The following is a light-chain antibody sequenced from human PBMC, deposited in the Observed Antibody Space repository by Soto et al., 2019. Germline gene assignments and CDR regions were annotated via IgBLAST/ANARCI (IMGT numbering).Light chain of an antibody. CDR1: RSLSSSY. CDR3: QQQGT. Sequence: EIVLTQSPGTLSLSPGERATLSCRASRSLSSSYVVWYQQKPGQAPRLLIYAASRRATGIPYRFSGSGSAPEYTLTISRLEPEDFAVYYCQQQGTFGQGTKLEIK. J-gene: IGKJ2*01. CDR2: AAS. V-gene: IGKV3-20*01.